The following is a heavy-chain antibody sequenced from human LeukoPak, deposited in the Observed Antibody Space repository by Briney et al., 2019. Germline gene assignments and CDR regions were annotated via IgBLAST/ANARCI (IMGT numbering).Heavy chain of an antibody. V-gene: IGHV3-30-3*01. Sequence: GRSLKLSCAASGFTFSSYAMHWVRQAPGKGLEWVAVISYDGSNKYYADSVKGRFTISRDNSKNALYLQMNSLRAEDTAVYYCARTVPAAYFDYWGQGTLVTVSS. CDR1: GFTFSSYA. CDR2: ISYDGSNK. J-gene: IGHJ4*02. D-gene: IGHD2-2*01. CDR3: ARTVPAAYFDY.